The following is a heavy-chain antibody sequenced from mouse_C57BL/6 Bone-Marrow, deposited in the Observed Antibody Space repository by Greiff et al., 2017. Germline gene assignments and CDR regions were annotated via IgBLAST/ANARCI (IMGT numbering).Heavy chain of an antibody. CDR2: IYPGDGDT. CDR3: ARSDYSNYERAMDD. CDR1: GYAFSSYW. V-gene: IGHV1-80*01. Sequence: VQLQQSGAELVKPGASVKISCKASGYAFSSYWMNWVKQRPGKGLEWIGQIYPGDGDTNYNGKFKGKATLTADKSSSTAYMQLSSLTSEDSAVYFCARSDYSNYERAMDDWGTGTSVTVSS. D-gene: IGHD2-5*01. J-gene: IGHJ4*01.